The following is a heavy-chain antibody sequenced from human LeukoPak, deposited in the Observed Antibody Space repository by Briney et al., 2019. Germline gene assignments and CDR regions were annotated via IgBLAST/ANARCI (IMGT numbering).Heavy chain of an antibody. D-gene: IGHD2/OR15-2a*01. V-gene: IGHV3-30*02. CDR1: GFTFSSYW. J-gene: IGHJ4*02. CDR2: IRYDGSNK. Sequence: GGSLRLSCAASGFTFSSYWMHWVRQAPGKGLEWVSFIRYDGSNKYYADSVKGRLTISRDNSKNTLYLQMNSLRAEDTAVYYCANQDSTEYSYYFDFWGQGTLVTVSS. CDR3: ANQDSTEYSYYFDF.